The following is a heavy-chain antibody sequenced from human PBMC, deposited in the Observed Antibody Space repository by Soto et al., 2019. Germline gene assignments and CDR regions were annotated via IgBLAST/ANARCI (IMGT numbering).Heavy chain of an antibody. CDR1: GFTFSNYW. CDR2: MNSDGSIT. J-gene: IGHJ4*02. Sequence: EVHLAESGGGLVQPGGSLRLSGVVSGFTFSNYWMHWVRQAPGKGLVWVSRMNSDGSITTYADSVKGRFTISRDNAKNTMYLQMKSLRAEDAAVYYCVRGGVDYWGQGTLVTVSS. V-gene: IGHV3-74*03. D-gene: IGHD3-10*01. CDR3: VRGGVDY.